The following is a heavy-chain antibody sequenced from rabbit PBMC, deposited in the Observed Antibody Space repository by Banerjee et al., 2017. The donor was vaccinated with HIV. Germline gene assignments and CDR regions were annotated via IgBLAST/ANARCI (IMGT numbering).Heavy chain of an antibody. CDR2: INSNTGNT. D-gene: IGHD7-1*01. V-gene: IGHV1S47*01. CDR3: VRETDYGYIIGL. Sequence: QEQLVESGGGLVKPEGSLTLTCTASGFSFSYKYVMCWVRQAPGKGLEWIACINSNTGNTVYASWAKGPFTISRSTSLNTVNLKMTSLTAADTATYFCVRETDYGYIIGLWGPGTLVTVS. J-gene: IGHJ4*01. CDR1: GFSFSYKYV.